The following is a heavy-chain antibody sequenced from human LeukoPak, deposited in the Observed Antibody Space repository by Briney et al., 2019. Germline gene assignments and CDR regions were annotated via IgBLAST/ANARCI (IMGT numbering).Heavy chain of an antibody. D-gene: IGHD2-15*01. V-gene: IGHV5-51*01. CDR2: FYPGDSET. Sequence: GESLKISCKGAGYRFSSYWIGWVRQMPGKGLEWRGIFYPGDSETRYSPSFQGPVTLSADKSISTAYLQWSSLKASDTAMYYCVRALGYCSSGSCYYYDYGGQGTLVTVSS. J-gene: IGHJ4*02. CDR1: GYRFSSYW. CDR3: VRALGYCSSGSCYYYDY.